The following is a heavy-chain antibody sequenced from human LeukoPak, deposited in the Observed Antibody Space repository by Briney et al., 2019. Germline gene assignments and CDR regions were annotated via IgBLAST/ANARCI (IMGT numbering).Heavy chain of an antibody. D-gene: IGHD1-26*01. V-gene: IGHV3-30*02. J-gene: IGHJ4*02. CDR3: AKDRGGVFGKGVGATPSYCDY. CDR1: GFTFSDYY. CDR2: IRYDGSNK. Sequence: GGSLRLSCAASGFTFSDYYMSWIRQAPGKGLEWVAFIRYDGSNKYYADSVKGRFTISRDNSKNTLYLQMNSQRAEDTAVYYCAKDRGGVFGKGVGATPSYCDYWGQGTLVSVSS.